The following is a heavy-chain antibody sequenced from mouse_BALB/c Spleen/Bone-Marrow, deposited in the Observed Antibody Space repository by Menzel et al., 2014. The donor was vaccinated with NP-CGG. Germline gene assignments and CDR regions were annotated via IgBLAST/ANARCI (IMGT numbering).Heavy chain of an antibody. Sequence: QVQLKDSGPGLVAPSQSLSITCTVSGFSLTNYGVHWVRQPPGKGLEWLGLIWAGGSTNYNSALMSRLSISKNNSKSQVFLKMNSLQTDDTAMYYCARKDYGSRGGYFDVWGAGPTVTVSS. CDR3: ARKDYGSRGGYFDV. V-gene: IGHV2-9*02. CDR1: GFSLTNYG. CDR2: IWAGGST. J-gene: IGHJ1*01. D-gene: IGHD1-1*01.